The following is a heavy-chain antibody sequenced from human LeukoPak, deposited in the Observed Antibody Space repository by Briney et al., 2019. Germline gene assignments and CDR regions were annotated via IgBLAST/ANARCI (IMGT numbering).Heavy chain of an antibody. J-gene: IGHJ6*03. V-gene: IGHV3-7*01. CDR3: TRVEETATTAAIIRKYSYYYYYMDV. CDR1: GFTFSSYW. CDR2: IKQDGSEK. Sequence: GGSLRLSCAASGFTFSSYWMSWVRQAPGKGLEWVANIKQDGSEKYYVDSVKGRFTISRDNAKNSLYLQMNSLRAEDTAVYYCTRVEETATTAAIIRKYSYYYYYMDVWGKGNTVTVSS. D-gene: IGHD4-11*01.